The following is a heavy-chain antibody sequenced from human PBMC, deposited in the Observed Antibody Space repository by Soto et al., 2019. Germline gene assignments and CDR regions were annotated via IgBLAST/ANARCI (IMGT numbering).Heavy chain of an antibody. J-gene: IGHJ4*02. Sequence: SETLSLTCSVSGGSMSEYFWSWIRQSPGKGLEWIGYTYYLGSTDYNPSLKSRVTISVDTSKRQFSLRLTSVTAADTAVYYCARDGYDGSGSPYPDYWGPGTQVTVSS. CDR2: TYYLGST. V-gene: IGHV4-59*01. CDR1: GGSMSEYF. CDR3: ARDGYDGSGSPYPDY. D-gene: IGHD3-10*01.